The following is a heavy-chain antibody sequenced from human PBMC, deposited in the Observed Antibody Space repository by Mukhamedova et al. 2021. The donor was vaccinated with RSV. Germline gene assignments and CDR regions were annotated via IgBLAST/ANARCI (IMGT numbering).Heavy chain of an antibody. CDR3: ARAGYGSQFDP. D-gene: IGHD3-10*01. Sequence: GFTFSSYAMHWDRQAPGKGLEWVAVISYDGSNKYYADSVKGRFTISRDNSKNTLYLQMNSLRAEDTAVYYCARAGYGSQFDPWGQG. J-gene: IGHJ5*02. CDR2: ISYDGSNK. CDR1: GFTFSSYA. V-gene: IGHV3-30*01.